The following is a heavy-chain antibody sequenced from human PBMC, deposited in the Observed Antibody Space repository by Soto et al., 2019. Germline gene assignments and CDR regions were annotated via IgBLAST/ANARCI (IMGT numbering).Heavy chain of an antibody. D-gene: IGHD2-15*01. CDR2: IRTISSAI. J-gene: IGHJ4*02. Sequence: LRLSCAASGFTFSDYPMNWVRQAPGKGLEWVSSIRTISSAIYFADSVRGRFTISRDNARNSLYLQMTSPRDEDTAVYYCARETPSFDSWGQGTLVTVSS. CDR1: GFTFSDYP. CDR3: ARETPSFDS. V-gene: IGHV3-48*02.